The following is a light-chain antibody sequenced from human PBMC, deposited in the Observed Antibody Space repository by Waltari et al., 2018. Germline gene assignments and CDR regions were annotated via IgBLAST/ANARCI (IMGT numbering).Light chain of an antibody. V-gene: IGLV1-44*01. CDR1: ISNFGSIT. J-gene: IGLJ3*02. Sequence: SVLTQPPSAPGTPGQRVTLSCSGSISNFGSITVTSDQPPPGTAPKLLIFTNDQRPSGVPDRFSGSKSGTSASLAISGLQSDDEADYYCAAWDDYLNAWVFGGGTKLTVL. CDR3: AAWDDYLNAWV. CDR2: TND.